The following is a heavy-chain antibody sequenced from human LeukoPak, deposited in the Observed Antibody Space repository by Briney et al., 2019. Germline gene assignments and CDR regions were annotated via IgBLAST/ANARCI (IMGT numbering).Heavy chain of an antibody. Sequence: NRNTRYSQKFQAPVTITRDTSASPAYMELSSLRSEDTAVYYCARSILVVPVASHYNSGVAVWGQGTTVTVSS. D-gene: IGHD2-2*01. CDR2: NRNT. CDR3: ARSILVVPVASHYNSGVAV. J-gene: IGHJ6*02. V-gene: IGHV1-3*01.